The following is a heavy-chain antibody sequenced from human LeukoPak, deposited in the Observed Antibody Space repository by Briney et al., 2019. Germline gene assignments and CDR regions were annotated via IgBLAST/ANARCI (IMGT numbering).Heavy chain of an antibody. CDR1: GGSMSDYY. D-gene: IGHD4-17*01. Sequence: SETLSLTCTVSGGSMSDYYWSFIRQPPGKGLEWIGEINHSGKTYYNPSLKSRVTLSVDTSTKQFSLKLSSVTAADTAVYYCARILTTVTTEGDYWGQGTLVTVSS. CDR2: INHSGKT. J-gene: IGHJ4*02. V-gene: IGHV4-34*01. CDR3: ARILTTVTTEGDY.